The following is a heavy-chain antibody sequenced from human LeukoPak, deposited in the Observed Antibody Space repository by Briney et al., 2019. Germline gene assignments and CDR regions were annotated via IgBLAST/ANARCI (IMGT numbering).Heavy chain of an antibody. Sequence: SETLSLTCTVSGYSISSGYYWSWIRQPPGKGLEWIGYIYYSGSTNYNPSLKSRVTISVDTSKNQFSLKLSSVTAADTAVYYCARDYGDYARKGNWFDPWGQGTLVTVSS. J-gene: IGHJ5*02. D-gene: IGHD4-17*01. CDR2: IYYSGST. CDR3: ARDYGDYARKGNWFDP. CDR1: GYSISSGYY. V-gene: IGHV4-61*01.